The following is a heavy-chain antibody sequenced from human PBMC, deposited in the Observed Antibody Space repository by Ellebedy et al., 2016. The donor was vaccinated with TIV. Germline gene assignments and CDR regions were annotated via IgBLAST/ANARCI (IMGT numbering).Heavy chain of an antibody. J-gene: IGHJ4*02. V-gene: IGHV1-46*01. D-gene: IGHD5-18*01. CDR3: ARGVSYGLEY. CDR2: INPSGGST. CDR1: GYTFTTYH. Sequence: ASVKVSCKASGYTFTTYHMHWVRQAPGQGPEWMGIINPSGGSTSYAQKFQGRVTMTRDTSTSTVYMELSSLRSEVTAVYYCARGVSYGLEYWGQGTLVTVSS.